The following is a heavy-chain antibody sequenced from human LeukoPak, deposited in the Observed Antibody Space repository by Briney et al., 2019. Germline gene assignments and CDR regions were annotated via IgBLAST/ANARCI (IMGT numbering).Heavy chain of an antibody. D-gene: IGHD6-13*01. J-gene: IGHJ5*02. CDR2: IYYSGNT. CDR1: GDSTSSSSYY. V-gene: IGHV4-39*01. CDR3: ARHSRRGPGSPNWFDP. Sequence: SETLSLTCTVSGDSTSSSSYYWGWIRQPPGKGLEWIGSIYYSGNTYYTPSLKSRVTISVDTSRNQFSLNLRFVTAADTAVYYCARHSRRGPGSPNWFDPWGQGTLVTVSS.